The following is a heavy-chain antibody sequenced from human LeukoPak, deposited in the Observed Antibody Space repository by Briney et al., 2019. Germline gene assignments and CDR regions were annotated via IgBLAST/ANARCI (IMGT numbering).Heavy chain of an antibody. CDR2: INSDGSST. Sequence: GGSLRLSCAASGFTFSSYWMHWVRQAPGKGLVWVSRINSDGSSTSYADSVKGRFTISRDNAKNTLYLQMNSLRAEDTAVYYCARGARSGSYSPYFDYWGQGILVTVSS. J-gene: IGHJ4*02. CDR3: ARGARSGSYSPYFDY. V-gene: IGHV3-74*01. D-gene: IGHD1-26*01. CDR1: GFTFSSYW.